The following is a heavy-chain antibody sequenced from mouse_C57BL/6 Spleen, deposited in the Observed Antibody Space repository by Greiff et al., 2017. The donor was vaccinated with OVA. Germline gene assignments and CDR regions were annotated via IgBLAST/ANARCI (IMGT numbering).Heavy chain of an antibody. Sequence: DVKLVESGGGLVKPGGSLKLSCAASGFTFSSYAMSLVRQTPEKRLEWVATISDGGSYTYYPDNVQGRFTISRDNAKNNLYLQMSHLKSEDTAMYYCARALYSWFAYWGQGTLVTVSA. CDR2: ISDGGSYT. CDR1: GFTFSSYA. J-gene: IGHJ3*01. D-gene: IGHD2-12*01. V-gene: IGHV5-4*03. CDR3: ARALYSWFAY.